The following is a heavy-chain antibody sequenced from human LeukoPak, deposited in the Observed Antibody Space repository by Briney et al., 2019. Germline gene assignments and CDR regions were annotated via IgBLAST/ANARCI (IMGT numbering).Heavy chain of an antibody. CDR2: ISGSGGTT. J-gene: IGHJ4*02. Sequence: TGGSLRLSCAASGFTFSSYARSWVRQAPGKGLEWVSVISGSGGTTYYADSVKGRFTISRDNSKDTLYLQMSSLRGEDTAVYHCARHAGSTRLTQDYWGQGTLVTVSS. V-gene: IGHV3-23*01. CDR3: ARHAGSTRLTQDY. CDR1: GFTFSSYA. D-gene: IGHD1-7*01.